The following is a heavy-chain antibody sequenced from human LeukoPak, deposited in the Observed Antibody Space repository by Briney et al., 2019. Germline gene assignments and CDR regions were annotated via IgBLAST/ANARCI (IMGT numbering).Heavy chain of an antibody. Sequence: PSETLSLTCTVSGGSISSYYWSWIRQPPGKGLEWIGYIYYSGSTNYNPSLKSRVTISVDTSKNQFSLKLSSVTAADTAVYYCARLYSSSWYGGDWFDPWGQGTLVTVSS. D-gene: IGHD6-13*01. J-gene: IGHJ5*02. CDR2: IYYSGST. CDR3: ARLYSSSWYGGDWFDP. V-gene: IGHV4-59*08. CDR1: GGSISSYY.